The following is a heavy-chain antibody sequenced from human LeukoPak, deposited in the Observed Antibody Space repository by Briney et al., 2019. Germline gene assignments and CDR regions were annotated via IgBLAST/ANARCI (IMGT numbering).Heavy chain of an antibody. J-gene: IGHJ4*02. Sequence: GGSLRLSCAASEFTFSSYWVHWVRQAPGKGLVWVSRISSDGSSTSYADSVKGRFTISRDNAKNTLYLQMNSLRAEDTAVYYCAREDHYYDYWSGYFPVFGYWGQGTLVTVSS. CDR3: AREDHYYDYWSGYFPVFGY. V-gene: IGHV3-74*01. CDR1: EFTFSSYW. D-gene: IGHD3-3*01. CDR2: ISSDGSST.